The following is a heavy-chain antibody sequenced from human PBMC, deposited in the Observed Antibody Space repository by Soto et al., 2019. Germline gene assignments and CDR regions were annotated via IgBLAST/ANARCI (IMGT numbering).Heavy chain of an antibody. Sequence: QVQLVQSGAEVKKPGSSVKVSCTASGGTFSSYTISWVRQAPGQGLEWMGRIIPIRGIANYAQKFQGRVTITADKSTSTAYMELSSLRSEDTAVYYCARDSYSSSSRFDYWGRGTLVTVSS. D-gene: IGHD6-6*01. CDR3: ARDSYSSSSRFDY. CDR1: GGTFSSYT. CDR2: IIPIRGIA. J-gene: IGHJ4*02. V-gene: IGHV1-69*08.